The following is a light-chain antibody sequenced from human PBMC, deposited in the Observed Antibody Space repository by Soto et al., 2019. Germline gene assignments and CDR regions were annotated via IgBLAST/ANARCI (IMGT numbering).Light chain of an antibody. J-gene: IGKJ1*01. CDR3: QQYKNWPLT. CDR1: QSVSSN. V-gene: IGKV3-15*01. CDR2: GAS. Sequence: EIVMTQSPATLSVSPGERATLSCRASQSVSSNLAWYQQKPGQAPRLLIYGASTRATGVAARFSGSGSGTEFTLTIGSLQSEDFAVYHCQQYKNWPLTFGQGTKVEIK.